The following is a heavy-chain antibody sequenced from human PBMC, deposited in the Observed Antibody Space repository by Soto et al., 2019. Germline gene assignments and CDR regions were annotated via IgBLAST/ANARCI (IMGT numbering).Heavy chain of an antibody. V-gene: IGHV3-48*02. CDR1: GFTFSSFH. CDR2: ITSSSDTI. CDR3: ARVVVVIPPGYYYAMDV. Sequence: GGSLRLXCAASGFTFSSFHMNWVRQAPGRGQEWVAYITSSSDTIYYSDSVKGRFTISRDNGKNSLFLQMNSLRDEDTAVYYCARVVVVIPPGYYYAMDVWGHGITVTVSS. D-gene: IGHD3-22*01. J-gene: IGHJ6*02.